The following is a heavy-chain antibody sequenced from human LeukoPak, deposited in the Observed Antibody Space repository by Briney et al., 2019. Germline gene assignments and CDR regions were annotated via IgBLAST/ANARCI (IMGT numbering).Heavy chain of an antibody. J-gene: IGHJ6*02. CDR3: ARDSPRIAVAGTRYYYYYGMDV. Sequence: GWALSVSFAACGFIVSSNYMSWVRQAPGKGLEWVSVIYSGGSTYYADSVKGRFTISRDNSKNTLYLQMNSLRAEDTAVYYCARDSPRIAVAGTRYYYYYGMDVWGQGTTVTVSS. CDR2: IYSGGST. D-gene: IGHD6-19*01. V-gene: IGHV3-53*01. CDR1: GFIVSSNY.